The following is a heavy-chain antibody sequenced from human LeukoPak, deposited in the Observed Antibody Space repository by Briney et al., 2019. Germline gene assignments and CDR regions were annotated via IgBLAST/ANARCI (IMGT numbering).Heavy chain of an antibody. Sequence: GASVKVSCKASGGTFSSYAISWVRQAPGQGLEWMGGIIPIFGTANYAQKFQGRVTITTDESTSTAYMDLSSLRSEDTAVYYCARDNYAGANWFDPWGQGTLVTVSS. J-gene: IGHJ5*02. CDR3: ARDNYAGANWFDP. V-gene: IGHV1-69*05. CDR2: IIPIFGTA. D-gene: IGHD1-7*01. CDR1: GGTFSSYA.